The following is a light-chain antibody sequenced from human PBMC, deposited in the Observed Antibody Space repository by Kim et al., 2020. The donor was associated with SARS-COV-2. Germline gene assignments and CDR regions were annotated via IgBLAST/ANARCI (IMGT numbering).Light chain of an antibody. CDR2: GAS. J-gene: IGKJ1*01. CDR1: QSVSSSY. Sequence: EIVLTQSPGTLSLSPGERATLSCRASQSVSSSYLAWYQQKPGQAPRLLIYGASSRATGIPDRFSGSGSGTDFTLTISRLEPEDFAVYYCQQYGSSPRITFRQGTKVDIK. CDR3: QQYGSSPRIT. V-gene: IGKV3-20*01.